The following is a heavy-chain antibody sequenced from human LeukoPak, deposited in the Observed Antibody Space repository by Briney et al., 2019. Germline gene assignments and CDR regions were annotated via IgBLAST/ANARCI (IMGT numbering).Heavy chain of an antibody. CDR1: GGSISSYY. J-gene: IGHJ4*02. V-gene: IGHV4-59*01. Sequence: PSETLSLTCTVSGGSISSYYWSWIRQPPGKGLEWIGYIYFSGSTNYNPSLKSRVTISVDTSKNQFSLKMSSVTAVDTAVYYCARMTSGGWYAAGYYFDYWGQGTLVTVSS. CDR3: ARMTSGGWYAAGYYFDY. CDR2: IYFSGST. D-gene: IGHD6-19*01.